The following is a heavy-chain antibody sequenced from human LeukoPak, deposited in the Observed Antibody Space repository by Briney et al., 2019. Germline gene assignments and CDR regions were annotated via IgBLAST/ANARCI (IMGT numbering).Heavy chain of an antibody. CDR3: AKISYSVNWFDP. D-gene: IGHD4-11*01. J-gene: IGHJ5*02. CDR1: GFTFSNAW. Sequence: GGSLRLSCAASGFTFSNAWMSWVRQAPGKGLEWVGRIKSKTDGGTTDYAAPVKGRFTISRDDSKNTLYLQMNSLRAEDTAVYYCAKISYSVNWFDPWGQGTLVTVSS. CDR2: IKSKTDGGTT. V-gene: IGHV3-15*01.